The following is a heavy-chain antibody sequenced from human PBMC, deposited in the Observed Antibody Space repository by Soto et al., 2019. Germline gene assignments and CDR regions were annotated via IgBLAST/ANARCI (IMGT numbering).Heavy chain of an antibody. CDR3: AIVPREVVVAATNPADY. CDR2: ISGSGGST. V-gene: IGHV3-23*01. Sequence: PGGSLRLSCAASGFTFSSYAMSWVRQAPGKGLECVSAISGSGGSTYYADSVKGRFTISRDNSNNTLYLQMNSLRAEDTAVYYCAIVPREVVVAATNPADYRGQGTLVIVSS. CDR1: GFTFSSYA. D-gene: IGHD2-15*01. J-gene: IGHJ4*02.